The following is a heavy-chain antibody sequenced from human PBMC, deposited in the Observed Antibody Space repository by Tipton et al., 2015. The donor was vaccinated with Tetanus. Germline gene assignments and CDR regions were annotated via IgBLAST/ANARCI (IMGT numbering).Heavy chain of an antibody. D-gene: IGHD5-12*01. Sequence: TLSLTCSVSGGSITNYYWSWIRQSPGKGLEWIGYIYSSGSTSYNPSLKSRVTMSVDTSKSQFSLKLSSVTAADTAVYYCAGPTLAHDAFDFWGQGTMVTVS. CDR2: IYSSGST. CDR1: GGSITNYY. CDR3: AGPTLAHDAFDF. V-gene: IGHV4-59*08. J-gene: IGHJ3*01.